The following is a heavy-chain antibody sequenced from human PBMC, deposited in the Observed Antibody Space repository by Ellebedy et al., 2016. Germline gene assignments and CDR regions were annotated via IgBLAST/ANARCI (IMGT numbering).Heavy chain of an antibody. CDR1: GGSFSGYY. J-gene: IGHJ3*02. V-gene: IGHV3-23*01. CDR3: GNTGVRGKDAFDI. D-gene: IGHD3-10*01. Sequence: ETLSLXCAVYGGSFSGYYWSWVRQAPGKGLEWVSGISGSGGSTYYADSVKGRFTISRDNSKNTMYLEMDSLRAEDTAIYYCGNTGVRGKDAFDIWGQGTMVTVSS. CDR2: ISGSGGST.